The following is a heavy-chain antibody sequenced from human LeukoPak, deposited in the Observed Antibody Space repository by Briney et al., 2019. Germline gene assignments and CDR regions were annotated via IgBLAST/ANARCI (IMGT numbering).Heavy chain of an antibody. CDR2: ISYDASNK. J-gene: IGHJ4*02. D-gene: IGHD5-18*01. CDR3: AKSHGYSYGFDY. Sequence: GGSLRLSCAASGFTFSSYGMHWVRQAPGKGLEWVAVISYDASNKYYADSVKGRFTISRDNSKNTLYLQMNSLRAEDTAVHYCAKSHGYSYGFDYWGQGTLVTASS. V-gene: IGHV3-30*18. CDR1: GFTFSSYG.